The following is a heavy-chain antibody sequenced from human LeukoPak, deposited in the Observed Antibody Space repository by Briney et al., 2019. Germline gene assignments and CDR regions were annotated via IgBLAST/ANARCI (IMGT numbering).Heavy chain of an antibody. D-gene: IGHD4-17*01. J-gene: IGHJ4*02. CDR3: AKSYGPLPYYFDY. CDR2: ISGSGGST. V-gene: IGHV3-23*01. CDR1: GFTFSSYT. Sequence: GGSLRLSCAASGFTFSSYTMHWVRQAPGKGLEWVSAISGSGGSTYYADSVKGRFTISRDNSKNTLYLQMNSLRAEDTAVYYCAKSYGPLPYYFDYWGQGTLVTVSS.